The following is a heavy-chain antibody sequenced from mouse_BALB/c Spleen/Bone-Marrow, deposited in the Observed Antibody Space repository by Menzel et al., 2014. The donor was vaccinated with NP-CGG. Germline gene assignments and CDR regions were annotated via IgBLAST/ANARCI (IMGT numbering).Heavy chain of an antibody. D-gene: IGHD1-1*01. CDR1: GFTFNNYG. Sequence: EVKVVESGGDLVKPGGSLKLSCAASGFTFNNYGMSWVRQTPDKRLEWVATISSGGSYTYYPDTVKGRFTISRDNAKNTQYLQMGSLRSEDTAMYYCARQITSDFDYWGQGTALTVSS. CDR2: ISSGGSYT. J-gene: IGHJ2*01. CDR3: ARQITSDFDY. V-gene: IGHV5-6*01.